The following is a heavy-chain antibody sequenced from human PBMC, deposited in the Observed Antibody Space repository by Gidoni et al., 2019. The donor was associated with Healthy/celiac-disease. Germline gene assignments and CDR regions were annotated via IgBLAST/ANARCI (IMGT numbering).Heavy chain of an antibody. CDR2: IKWNGGST. Sequence: EVQLGESGGGVVRPGGSLRLSCAASGFTFDDYGMSWVRQAPGKGLEWVSGIKWNGGSTGYADSVKGRFTISRDNAKNSLYLQMNSLRAEDTALYYCARGGNAYSSGWYRKGPTPPYYFDYWGQGTLVTVSS. V-gene: IGHV3-20*04. CDR1: GFTFDDYG. CDR3: ARGGNAYSSGWYRKGPTPPYYFDY. J-gene: IGHJ4*02. D-gene: IGHD6-19*01.